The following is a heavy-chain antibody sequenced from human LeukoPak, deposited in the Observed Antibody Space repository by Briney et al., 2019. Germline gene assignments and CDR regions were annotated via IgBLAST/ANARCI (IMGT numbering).Heavy chain of an antibody. Sequence: SETLSLTCAVYGGSFSGYYWSWIRQPPGKGLEWIGEINHIGSTNYNPSLKSRVTISVDTSKNQFSLKLSSVTAADTAVYYCARAGRLWGVDYWGQGTLVTVSS. CDR2: INHIGST. J-gene: IGHJ4*02. CDR1: GGSFSGYY. V-gene: IGHV4-34*01. CDR3: ARAGRLWGVDY. D-gene: IGHD3-16*01.